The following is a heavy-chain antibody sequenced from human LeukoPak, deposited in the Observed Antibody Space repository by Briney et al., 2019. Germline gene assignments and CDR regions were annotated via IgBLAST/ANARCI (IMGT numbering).Heavy chain of an antibody. J-gene: IGHJ3*02. CDR1: GGSFSGYY. Sequence: SETLSLTCAVYGGSFSGYYWSWIRQPPGKGLEWIGEINHSGSTNYNPSLKSRVTISVDTSKNQFSLKLSSVTAADTAVYYCARDSWDDTAEDAFDIWGQGTMVTVSS. CDR2: INHSGST. D-gene: IGHD5-18*01. V-gene: IGHV4-34*01. CDR3: ARDSWDDTAEDAFDI.